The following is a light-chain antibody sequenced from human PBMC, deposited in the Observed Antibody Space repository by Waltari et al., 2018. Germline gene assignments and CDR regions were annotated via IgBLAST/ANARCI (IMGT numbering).Light chain of an antibody. CDR1: QGISSW. CDR3: QQYNSDDWT. Sequence: DIQMTQSPSSLSASVEDRVTITCRARQGISSWLAWYQQKPEKAPKSLICAASSLQSGVPSKFSGSGSGTDFTLTISSLQPDDFATYYCQQYNSDDWTFGQGTKVEI. V-gene: IGKV1D-16*02. CDR2: AAS. J-gene: IGKJ1*01.